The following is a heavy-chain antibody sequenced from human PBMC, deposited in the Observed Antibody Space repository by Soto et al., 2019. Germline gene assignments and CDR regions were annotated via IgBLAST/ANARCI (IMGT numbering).Heavy chain of an antibody. CDR2: INPNSGGT. J-gene: IGHJ6*02. CDR1: GYTFTGYY. Sequence: ASVKVSCKASGYTFTGYYMHWVRQAPGQGLEWMGWINPNSGGTHYAQKFQGWVTMTRDTSISTAYMELSRLRSDDTAVYYCAREDSSGPEYYYYGMDVWGQGTTVTVSS. V-gene: IGHV1-2*04. CDR3: AREDSSGPEYYYYGMDV. D-gene: IGHD6-19*01.